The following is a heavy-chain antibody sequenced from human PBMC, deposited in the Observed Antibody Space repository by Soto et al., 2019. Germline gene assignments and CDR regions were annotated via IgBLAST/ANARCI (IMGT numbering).Heavy chain of an antibody. V-gene: IGHV4-34*01. J-gene: IGHJ2*01. CDR2: INHSGST. CDR3: AREVGSSWYWYFDL. CDR1: GGSFSGYY. Sequence: SETLSLTCAVYGGSFSGYYWSWIRQPPGKGLEGIGEINHSGSTNYNPSLKSRVTISVDTSKNQFSLKLSSVTAADTAVYYCAREVGSSWYWYFDLWGRGTLVTVSS. D-gene: IGHD6-13*01.